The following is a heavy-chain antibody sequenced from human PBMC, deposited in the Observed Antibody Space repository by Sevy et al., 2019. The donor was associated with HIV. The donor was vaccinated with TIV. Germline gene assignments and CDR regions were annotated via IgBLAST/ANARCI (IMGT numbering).Heavy chain of an antibody. Sequence: SETLSLTCTVSGGSFSSYYWSWIRQPPGKGLEWIGFIYFTGSTNYNPSLKSRITMSVDSSKNQFSLKLSSVTAADTAAYYCAGIWTNDAFDIWGPGTMVTVSS. CDR3: AGIWTNDAFDI. J-gene: IGHJ3*02. D-gene: IGHD1-1*01. CDR2: IYFTGST. CDR1: GGSFSSYY. V-gene: IGHV4-59*01.